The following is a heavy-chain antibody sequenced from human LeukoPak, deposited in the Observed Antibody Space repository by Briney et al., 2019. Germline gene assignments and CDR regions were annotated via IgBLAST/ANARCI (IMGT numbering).Heavy chain of an antibody. CDR2: IYYSGST. Sequence: SETLSLTCTVSGGSVSSGSYYWSWIRQPPGKGLEWIGYIYYSGSTNYNPSLKSRVTISVDTSKNQFSLKLSSVTAADTAVYYCTRVDGYTTWGDYWGQGTLVTVSS. D-gene: IGHD5-24*01. V-gene: IGHV4-61*01. CDR1: GGSVSSGSYY. J-gene: IGHJ4*02. CDR3: TRVDGYTTWGDY.